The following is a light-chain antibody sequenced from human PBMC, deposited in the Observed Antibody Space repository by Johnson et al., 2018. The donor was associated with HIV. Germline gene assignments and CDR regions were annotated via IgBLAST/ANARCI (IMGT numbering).Light chain of an antibody. CDR1: VSNIESYF. J-gene: IGLJ1*01. CDR3: GTWDSSLRTGF. CDR2: EDN. V-gene: IGLV1-51*02. Sequence: QSVLTQPPSVSAAPGQKVTISCSGNVSNIESYFVSWYQQLPGAAPTLLIYEDNNRPSGIPDRFSGSKSGATATLGITGLQTGDEADYYCGTWDSSLRTGFFGTGTKVTVL.